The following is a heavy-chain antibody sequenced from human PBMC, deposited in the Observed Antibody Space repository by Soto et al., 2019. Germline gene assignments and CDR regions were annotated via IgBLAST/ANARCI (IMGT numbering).Heavy chain of an antibody. D-gene: IGHD2-15*01. CDR2: LSGRGGTT. J-gene: IGHJ4*02. CDR1: GFTFSSYA. V-gene: IGHV3-23*01. CDR3: TRAISGGPFDY. Sequence: GGSLRLSCAASGFTFSSYAMSWVRQTPGKGLEWVSTLSGRGGTTYYADSVRGRFTISRDNAKNSLFLQMNSLRAEDTAVYYCTRAISGGPFDYWGQGALVTVSS.